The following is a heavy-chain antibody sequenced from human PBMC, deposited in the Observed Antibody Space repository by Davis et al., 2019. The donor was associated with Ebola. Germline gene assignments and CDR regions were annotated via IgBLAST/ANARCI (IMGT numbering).Heavy chain of an antibody. CDR3: AREGGRYYDSSGYVFDI. Sequence: ASVKVSCKASGYRFTSYYMHWVRQAPGQGLEWMGIINPITGGTSYAQNFQVRVNMTRDTSTGTVYMELSSLRSEDTAVYYCAREGGRYYDSSGYVFDIWGRGTMVKVSS. J-gene: IGHJ3*02. D-gene: IGHD3-22*01. CDR2: INPITGGT. V-gene: IGHV1-46*01. CDR1: GYRFTSYY.